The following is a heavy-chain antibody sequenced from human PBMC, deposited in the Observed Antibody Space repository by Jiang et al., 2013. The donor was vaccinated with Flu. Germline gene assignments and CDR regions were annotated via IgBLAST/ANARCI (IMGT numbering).Heavy chain of an antibody. V-gene: IGHV1-69*01. CDR3: ASRQQLSIDY. J-gene: IGHJ4*02. D-gene: IGHD6-13*01. Sequence: QKFQGRVTITADESTSTAYMELSSLRSEDTAVYYCASRQQLSIDYWGQGTLVTVSS.